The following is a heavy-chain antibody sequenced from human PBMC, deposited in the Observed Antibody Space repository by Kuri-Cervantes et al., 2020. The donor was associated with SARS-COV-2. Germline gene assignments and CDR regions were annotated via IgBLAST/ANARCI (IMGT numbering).Heavy chain of an antibody. CDR2: INHSGST. Sequence: SETLSLTCAVYGGSFSGYYWSWIRQPPGKGLEWIGEINHSGSTNYNPSLKSRVTISVDTSKNQFSLKLSSVTAADTAVYYCARPNSPYTIFGSVNYYYMDVWGKGTTVTVSS. V-gene: IGHV4-34*01. CDR3: ARPNSPYTIFGSVNYYYMDV. D-gene: IGHD3-3*01. J-gene: IGHJ6*03. CDR1: GGSFSGYY.